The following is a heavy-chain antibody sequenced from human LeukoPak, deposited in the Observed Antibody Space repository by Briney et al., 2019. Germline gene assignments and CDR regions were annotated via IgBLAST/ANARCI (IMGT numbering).Heavy chain of an antibody. D-gene: IGHD1-26*01. Sequence: SETLSLTCTVSGGSISSYYWSWIRQPAGRGLEWIGRIYTSGSTNYNPSLKSRVTMSVDTSKSQFSLKLSSVTAADTAVYYCARDIVGGYYYYYMDVWGKGTTVTVSS. J-gene: IGHJ6*03. V-gene: IGHV4-4*07. CDR2: IYTSGST. CDR1: GGSISSYY. CDR3: ARDIVGGYYYYYMDV.